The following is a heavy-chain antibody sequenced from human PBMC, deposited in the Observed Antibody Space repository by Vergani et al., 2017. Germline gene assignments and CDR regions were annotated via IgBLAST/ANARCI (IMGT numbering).Heavy chain of an antibody. CDR3: ARESAYCGGDCYSRGWFDP. CDR2: INPNSGGT. CDR1: GYTFTGYY. V-gene: IGHV1-2*02. J-gene: IGHJ5*02. Sequence: QVQLVQSGAEVKKPGASVKVSCKASGYTFTGYYMHWVRQAPGQGREWMGWINPNSGGTNYAQKFQGRVTMTRDTSISTAYMELSRLRSDDTAVYYCARESAYCGGDCYSRGWFDPWGQGTLVTVSS. D-gene: IGHD2-21*01.